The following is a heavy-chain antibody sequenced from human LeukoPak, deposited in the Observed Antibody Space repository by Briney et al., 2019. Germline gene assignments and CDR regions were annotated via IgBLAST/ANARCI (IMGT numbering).Heavy chain of an antibody. V-gene: IGHV4-34*01. D-gene: IGHD3-10*01. CDR2: IYYSGST. CDR3: AREGGSSFDY. Sequence: SETLSLTCAVDGGSFSGYYWSWIRQPPGKGLEWIGYIYYSGSTYYNPSLKSRVTISVDTSKNQFSLKLSSVTAADTAVYYCAREGGSSFDYWGQGTLVTVSS. J-gene: IGHJ4*02. CDR1: GGSFSGYY.